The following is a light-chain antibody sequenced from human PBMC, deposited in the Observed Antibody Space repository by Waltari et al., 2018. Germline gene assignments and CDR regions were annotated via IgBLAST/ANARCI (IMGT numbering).Light chain of an antibody. J-gene: IGKJ1*01. Sequence: EIVLTQSPGTLSLSPGERASLSCRASQSVSSSYLACYQQKRGQAPRLRIYAASSRATGVPHRFSGSGSGTDFTLTVSRLEPEDFAVYYCQQYDSSPWTFGQGTTVEIK. CDR3: QQYDSSPWT. CDR1: QSVSSSY. CDR2: AAS. V-gene: IGKV3-20*01.